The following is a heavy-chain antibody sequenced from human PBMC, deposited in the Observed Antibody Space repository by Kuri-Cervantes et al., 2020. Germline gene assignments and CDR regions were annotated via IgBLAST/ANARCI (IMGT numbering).Heavy chain of an antibody. CDR3: ATRPRDYYDSSGYLG. J-gene: IGHJ4*02. CDR1: GYTLTELS. D-gene: IGHD3-22*01. CDR2: FDPEDGET. V-gene: IGHV1-24*01. Sequence: ASVKVSCKVSGYTLTELSMHWVRQAPGKGLEWMGGFDPEDGETIYAQKFQGRVTMTEDTPTDTAYMELSSLRSEDTAVYYCATRPRDYYDSSGYLGWGQGTLVTVSS.